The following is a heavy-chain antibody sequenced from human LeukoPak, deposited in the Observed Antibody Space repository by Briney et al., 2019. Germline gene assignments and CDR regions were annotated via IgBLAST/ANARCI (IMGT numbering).Heavy chain of an antibody. V-gene: IGHV4-38-2*02. D-gene: IGHD3-9*01. Sequence: SETLSLTCTVSGYSISSGYYWGWIRQPPGKGLEWIGSIYHSGSTYYNPSLKSRVTISVDTSKNQFSLKLRSVTAADTAVYYCARHGRYFDWLPAESDAFDIWGQGTMVTVSS. CDR3: ARHGRYFDWLPAESDAFDI. J-gene: IGHJ3*02. CDR1: GYSISSGYY. CDR2: IYHSGST.